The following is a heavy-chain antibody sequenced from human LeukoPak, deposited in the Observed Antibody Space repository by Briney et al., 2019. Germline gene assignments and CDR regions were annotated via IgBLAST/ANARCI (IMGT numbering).Heavy chain of an antibody. CDR2: ISSSSSYI. D-gene: IGHD3-3*01. CDR1: GFTFSSYS. V-gene: IGHV3-21*04. CDR3: AKVYYDFWSALYPDEYYFDY. J-gene: IGHJ4*02. Sequence: GGSLRLSCAASGFTFSSYSMNWVRQAPGKGLEWVSSISSSSSYIYYADSVKGRFTISRDNSKNTLYLQMNSLRAEDTAVYYCAKVYYDFWSALYPDEYYFDYWGQGTLVTVSS.